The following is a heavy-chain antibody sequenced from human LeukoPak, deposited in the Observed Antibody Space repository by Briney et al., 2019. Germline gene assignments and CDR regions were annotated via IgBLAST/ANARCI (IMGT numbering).Heavy chain of an antibody. V-gene: IGHV1-18*01. D-gene: IGHD6-13*01. CDR2: ISAYNGNT. CDR3: ARDGYSSSWSAFAY. Sequence: SSVKVSCKASGYTVTSYGISLVRQAPGQGLEWRGWISAYNGNTNYAQKLQGRVTMTTDTSTSTAYMELRSLRSDDTAVYYCARDGYSSSWSAFAYWDQGTLVTVSS. CDR1: GYTVTSYG. J-gene: IGHJ4*02.